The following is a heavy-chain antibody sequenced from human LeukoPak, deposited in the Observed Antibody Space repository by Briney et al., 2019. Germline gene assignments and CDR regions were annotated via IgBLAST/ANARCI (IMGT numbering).Heavy chain of an antibody. CDR2: MNPNSGNT. J-gene: IGHJ3*02. CDR3: ATYSQLLSDDAFDI. D-gene: IGHD2-2*01. V-gene: IGHV1-8*01. Sequence: GASVKVSCKASGYTFTSYDINWVRQAPGQGLEWMGWMNPNSGNTGYAQKFQGRVTMTRNTSISTAYMELSSLRSEDTAVYYCATYSQLLSDDAFDIWGQGTMVTVSS. CDR1: GYTFTSYD.